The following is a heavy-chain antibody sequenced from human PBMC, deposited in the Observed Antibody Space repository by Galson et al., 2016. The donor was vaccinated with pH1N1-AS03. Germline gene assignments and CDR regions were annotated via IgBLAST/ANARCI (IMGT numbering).Heavy chain of an antibody. CDR3: TRGKDFWSGYPNDPFDL. Sequence: SLRLSCAAPGFTFSGYWMTWVRQAPGKGLEWVANIKQDSSEKYYVDSVKGRVTISRDNAKNSLYLQMNSLRVEDTAIYYCTRGKDFWSGYPNDPFDLWGQGTMVTVSS. J-gene: IGHJ3*01. D-gene: IGHD3-3*01. V-gene: IGHV3-7*03. CDR2: IKQDSSEK. CDR1: GFTFSGYW.